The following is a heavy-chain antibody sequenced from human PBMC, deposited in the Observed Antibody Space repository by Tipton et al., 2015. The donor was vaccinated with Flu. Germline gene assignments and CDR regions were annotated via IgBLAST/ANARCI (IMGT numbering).Heavy chain of an antibody. D-gene: IGHD4-23*01. CDR1: GDSINSGDYY. CDR2: IHSSGGT. V-gene: IGHV4-61*02. CDR3: ARETPRVAFDY. Sequence: TLSLTCTVSGDSINSGDYYWSWIRQPSGKGLESIGRIHSSGGTAYNPSLNGRVTVSMDTSNNHFSLKLSSVTAADTAGYYCARETPRVAFDYWGQGTLVTVSS. J-gene: IGHJ4*02.